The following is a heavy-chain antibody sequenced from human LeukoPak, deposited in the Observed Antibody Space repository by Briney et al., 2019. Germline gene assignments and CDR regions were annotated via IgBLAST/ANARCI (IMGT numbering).Heavy chain of an antibody. D-gene: IGHD5-24*01. CDR2: IKEDGTET. J-gene: IGHJ4*02. CDR1: GFTFSNRS. V-gene: IGHV3-7*03. CDR3: AKEGRSLQTY. Sequence: GGSLRLSCAASGFTFSNRSMSWVRQAPGKGLEWVANIKEDGTETYYVDSVKGRFTISRDNAKNSSYLQMNSLRVEDTAVYYCAKEGRSLQTYWGQGTLVTVSS.